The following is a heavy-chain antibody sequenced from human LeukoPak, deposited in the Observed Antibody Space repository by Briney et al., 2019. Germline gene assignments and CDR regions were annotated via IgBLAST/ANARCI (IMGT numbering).Heavy chain of an antibody. J-gene: IGHJ4*02. Sequence: GGSLRLSCSASGFTFNTYAMHWVRQAPGKGLEYVSGISTSGHIHYADSVKGRFTISRDNSQNTLYLQMGSLRPEDTAVYYCVKDEYYYDSSGTLDYWGQGTLVTVSS. CDR3: VKDEYYYDSSGTLDY. D-gene: IGHD3-22*01. CDR2: ISTSGHI. CDR1: GFTFNTYA. V-gene: IGHV3-64D*06.